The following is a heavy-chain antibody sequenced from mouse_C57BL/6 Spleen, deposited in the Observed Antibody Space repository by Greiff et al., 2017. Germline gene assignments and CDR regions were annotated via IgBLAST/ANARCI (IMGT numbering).Heavy chain of an antibody. D-gene: IGHD1-1*01. J-gene: IGHJ4*01. CDR3: ARGIYYYMDY. CDR2: IYPSDSET. CDR1: GYTFTSYW. V-gene: IGHV1-61*01. Sequence: VQLQQSGAELVRPGSSVKLSCKASGYTFTSYWMDWVKQRPGQGLEWIGNIYPSDSETHYNQKFKDKATLTVDKSSSTAYMQRSSLTSEDSAVYYCARGIYYYMDYWGQGTSVTVSS.